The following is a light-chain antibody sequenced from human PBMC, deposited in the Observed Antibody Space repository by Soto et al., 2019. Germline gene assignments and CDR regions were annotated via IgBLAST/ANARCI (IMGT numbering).Light chain of an antibody. J-gene: IGKJ1*01. CDR2: GAS. Sequence: EIVLTQSPGTLSLSPGERATLSCRASQSVSSNYLAWYRRKPGQAPRLLIYGASSRATGIPDRFSGSGSGTDVTLTITRLEPEDYAVYYCQQYGSSPSTFGPGTRVEIK. V-gene: IGKV3-20*01. CDR3: QQYGSSPST. CDR1: QSVSSNY.